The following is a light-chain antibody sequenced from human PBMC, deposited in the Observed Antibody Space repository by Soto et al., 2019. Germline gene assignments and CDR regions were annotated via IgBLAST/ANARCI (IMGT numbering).Light chain of an antibody. CDR2: AAS. CDR1: QSISSY. J-gene: IGKJ1*01. Sequence: DIQMTQSPSSLSASVGDRVTITCRASQSISSYLNWYQQKPGKDPKLLIYAASSLQSGVPSRFSGSGSGTDFTLTISSLQTEDFATYECQQSYSTTWTFGQGTKLDIK. V-gene: IGKV1-39*01. CDR3: QQSYSTTWT.